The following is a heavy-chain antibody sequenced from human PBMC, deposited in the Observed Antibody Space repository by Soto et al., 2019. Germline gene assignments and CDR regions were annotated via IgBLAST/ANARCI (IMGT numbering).Heavy chain of an antibody. CDR2: IGTAGDT. CDR3: ARMAPYYYYYGMDV. V-gene: IGHV3-13*01. CDR1: GFTFSSYD. Sequence: GGSLRLSCAASGFTFSSYDMHWVRQATGKGLEWVSAIGTAGDTYYPGSVKGRFTISRENAKNSLYLQMNSLRAEDTAVYYCARMAPYYYYYGMDVWGQGTTVTVSS. J-gene: IGHJ6*02.